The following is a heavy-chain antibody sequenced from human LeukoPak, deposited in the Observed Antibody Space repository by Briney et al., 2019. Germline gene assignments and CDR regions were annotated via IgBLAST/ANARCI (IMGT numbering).Heavy chain of an antibody. CDR2: ISSSGCNT. V-gene: IGHV3-23*01. CDR3: AKALRTFSFFATPSGY. D-gene: IGHD3-3*01. Sequence: GGSLRLSCAASGFTFSSYAMSWLRQAPGKGLEWVSAISSSGCNTYYADSVKGRFTISRDNSKNTLYLQMNSLRAEDTAVYYCAKALRTFSFFATPSGYWGQGTLVTVSS. CDR1: GFTFSSYA. J-gene: IGHJ4*02.